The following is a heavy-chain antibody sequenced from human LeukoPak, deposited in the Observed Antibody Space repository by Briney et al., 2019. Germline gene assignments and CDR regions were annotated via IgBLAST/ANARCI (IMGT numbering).Heavy chain of an antibody. CDR1: GFTFSSYA. J-gene: IGHJ4*02. Sequence: QPGRSLRLSCAASGFTFSSYAMHWVRQAPGKGLEWVAVISYDGSNKYYADSVKGRFTISRDNSKNTLYLQMNSLRAEDTAVYYCARGQGIGYYYDSSGIGYFDYWGQGTLVTVSS. D-gene: IGHD3-22*01. V-gene: IGHV3-30-3*01. CDR2: ISYDGSNK. CDR3: ARGQGIGYYYDSSGIGYFDY.